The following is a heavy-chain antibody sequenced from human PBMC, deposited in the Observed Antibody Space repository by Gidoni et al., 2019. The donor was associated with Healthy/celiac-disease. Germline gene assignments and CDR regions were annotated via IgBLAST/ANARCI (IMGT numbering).Heavy chain of an antibody. J-gene: IGHJ4*02. CDR1: GYTFTGYY. CDR2: INPNSGGT. CDR3: AMSEDCSSTSCYAVPFDY. Sequence: QVQLVQSGAEVKKPGASVKVSCKASGYTFTGYYMHWVRQAPGQGLEWMGWINPNSGGTNYAQKFQGRVTMTRDTSISTAYMELSRLRSDDTAVYYCAMSEDCSSTSCYAVPFDYWGQGTLVTVSS. D-gene: IGHD2-2*01. V-gene: IGHV1-2*02.